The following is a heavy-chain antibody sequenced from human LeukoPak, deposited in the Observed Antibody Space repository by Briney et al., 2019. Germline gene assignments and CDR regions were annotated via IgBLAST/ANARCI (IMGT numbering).Heavy chain of an antibody. J-gene: IGHJ4*02. V-gene: IGHV3-23*01. CDR3: AKDLFSFYDSSGYYPVNFDY. D-gene: IGHD3-22*01. CDR1: GFTFSSYA. CDR2: ISGSGGST. Sequence: GGSLRLSCAASGFTFSSYAMSWVRQAPGKGLEWVSAISGSGGSTYYADSVKGRFTISRDNSKNTLYLQMNSLRAEDTAVYYCAKDLFSFYDSSGYYPVNFDYWGQGTLVTVSS.